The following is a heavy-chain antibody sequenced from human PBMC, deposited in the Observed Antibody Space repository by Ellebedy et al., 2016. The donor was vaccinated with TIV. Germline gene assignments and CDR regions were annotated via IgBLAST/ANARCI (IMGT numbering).Heavy chain of an antibody. CDR3: ARDGANWNPWLPNDY. J-gene: IGHJ4*02. Sequence: AASVKVSCKASGYTFNSYPIHWVRQAPGQSLEWMGRIKDDNGNTKYSQKFQGRVTITGDTSASTAYMELSSLKSEDTALYYCARDGANWNPWLPNDYWGQGTLVTVSS. V-gene: IGHV1-3*01. CDR1: GYTFNSYP. D-gene: IGHD1-20*01. CDR2: IKDDNGNT.